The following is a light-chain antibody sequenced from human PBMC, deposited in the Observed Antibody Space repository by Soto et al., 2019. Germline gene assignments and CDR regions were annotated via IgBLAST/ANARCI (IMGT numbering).Light chain of an antibody. V-gene: IGLV2-14*01. CDR2: DVN. Sequence: QSALTQPASVSGSPGQSITISCTGTSSDVGDYDYVSWYRQHPGKAPKLIIYDVNNRPSGVSHRFSGSKSGNTASLTISGLQAEDEADYYCSSYRSRSTLDVVFGGGTKLTVL. CDR1: SSDVGDYDY. J-gene: IGLJ2*01. CDR3: SSYRSRSTLDVV.